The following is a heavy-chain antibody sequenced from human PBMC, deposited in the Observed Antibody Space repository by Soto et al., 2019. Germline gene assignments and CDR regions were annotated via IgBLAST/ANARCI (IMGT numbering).Heavy chain of an antibody. J-gene: IGHJ4*02. Sequence: ASVKVSCKASGYTFTSYAMHWVRQAPGQRLEWMGWVNAGNGNTKYSQKFQGRVTITRDTSASTAYMELSSLRSEDTALYYCARGPGGPDGPGDYWGQGTLVPVSS. D-gene: IGHD2-15*01. CDR3: ARGPGGPDGPGDY. CDR1: GYTFTSYA. CDR2: VNAGNGNT. V-gene: IGHV1-3*01.